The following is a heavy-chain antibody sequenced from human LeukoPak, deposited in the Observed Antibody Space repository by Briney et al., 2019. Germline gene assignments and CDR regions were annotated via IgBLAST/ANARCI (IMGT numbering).Heavy chain of an antibody. D-gene: IGHD7-27*01. Sequence: PGGSLRLSCAASGFTFSSYWMHWVRQAPGKGLVWVSRINSDGSCTSYADSVKGRFTISRDNAKNTLYLQMNSLRAEDTAVYYCARTSGDLEAFDIWGQGTMVTVSS. V-gene: IGHV3-74*01. CDR2: INSDGSCT. CDR1: GFTFSSYW. J-gene: IGHJ3*02. CDR3: ARTSGDLEAFDI.